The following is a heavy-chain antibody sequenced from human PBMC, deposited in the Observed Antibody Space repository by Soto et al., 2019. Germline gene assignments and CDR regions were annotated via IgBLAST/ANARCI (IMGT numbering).Heavy chain of an antibody. J-gene: IGHJ5*02. CDR1: DGSLTSYY. D-gene: IGHD3-22*01. CDR2: SYYSGSA. Sequence: EPLSLPCTVSDGSLTSYYWSWIRQPPANRLEWIGFSYYSGSANYNPSLKSRVTFSIDTSTNQFSLRLTSVTPADTAIYYCARQRLDYSDSSGFSTWFDPWGQGTLVTVSS. V-gene: IGHV4-59*01. CDR3: ARQRLDYSDSSGFSTWFDP.